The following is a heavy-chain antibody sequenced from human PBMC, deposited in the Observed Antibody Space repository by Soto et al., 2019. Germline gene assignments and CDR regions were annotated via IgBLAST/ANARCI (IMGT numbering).Heavy chain of an antibody. CDR1: GYTFTSYV. D-gene: IGHD3-10*01. Sequence: ASVKVSCKASGYTFTSYVISWVRQAPGQGLEWMGWISAYNGNTNYAQKLQGRVTMTRDTSISTAYMELSRLRSDDTAVYYCARGVLTTALDYWGQGTLVTVSS. V-gene: IGHV1-18*01. CDR3: ARGVLTTALDY. J-gene: IGHJ4*02. CDR2: ISAYNGNT.